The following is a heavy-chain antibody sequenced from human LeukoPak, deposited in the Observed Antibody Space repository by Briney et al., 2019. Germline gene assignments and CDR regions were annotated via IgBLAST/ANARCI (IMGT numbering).Heavy chain of an antibody. CDR3: ARGGCYDTSGYRPLDY. Sequence: GGSLRLSCAASGFTFSSYWMSWVRQAPGKGLEWVANIKQDGSEKYYVDSVKGRFTISRDNDKNSLYLQVNSLRAEDTAVYYCARGGCYDTSGYRPLDYWGQGTLVTISS. CDR1: GFTFSSYW. D-gene: IGHD3-22*01. CDR2: IKQDGSEK. J-gene: IGHJ4*02. V-gene: IGHV3-7*01.